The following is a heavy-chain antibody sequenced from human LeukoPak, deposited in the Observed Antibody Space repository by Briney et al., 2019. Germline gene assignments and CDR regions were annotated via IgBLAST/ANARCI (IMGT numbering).Heavy chain of an antibody. Sequence: GESLKISCRGSGYSFTTYWIGWVRQMPGKGLEWMGIIYPGDSDTRYSPSFRGQVTMSADKSINTAYLQWSSLKASDTAIYYCARRQGCSSTSCPPDYWGQGTLVTVSS. CDR3: ARRQGCSSTSCPPDY. CDR2: IYPGDSDT. CDR1: GYSFTTYW. J-gene: IGHJ4*02. V-gene: IGHV5-51*01. D-gene: IGHD2-2*01.